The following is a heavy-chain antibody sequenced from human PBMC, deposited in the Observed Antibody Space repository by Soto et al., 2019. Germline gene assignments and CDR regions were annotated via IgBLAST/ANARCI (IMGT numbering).Heavy chain of an antibody. CDR1: GYTFTNHG. CDR2: INPYNANT. Sequence: ASVKVSCKTSGYTFTNHGINWVRQAPGQGLEWMGWINPYNANTNYAQKLQGRVTMTTDTSTSTAYMDLRSLTSDDTAVYYCARAVAGNNGFDYWGQGTLVTVSS. V-gene: IGHV1-18*04. D-gene: IGHD6-19*01. CDR3: ARAVAGNNGFDY. J-gene: IGHJ4*02.